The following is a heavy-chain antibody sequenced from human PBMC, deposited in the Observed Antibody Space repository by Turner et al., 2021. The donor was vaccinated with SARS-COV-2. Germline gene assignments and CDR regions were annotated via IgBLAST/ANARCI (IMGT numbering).Heavy chain of an antibody. CDR1: AVSITSNSHY. V-gene: IGHV4-39*01. CDR2: TYYPGGS. J-gene: IGHJ1*01. CDR3: VTSVRRSGYFQR. Sequence: QLLVQESGPALVKPSATLSLPCTVSAVSITSNSHYWGWVRQPPGKGLEWIGITYYPGGSYYNPSLRGRVTISVDPSQNQFSLILRSVTAADTAVYYCVTSVRRSGYFQRWGQGSLVSVSS.